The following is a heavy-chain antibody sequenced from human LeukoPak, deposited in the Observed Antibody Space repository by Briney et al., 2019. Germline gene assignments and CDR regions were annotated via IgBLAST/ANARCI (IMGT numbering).Heavy chain of an antibody. CDR3: ARGSPFWTMIVVPELDY. Sequence: PGGSLRLSCAASGFTFSSYSMNWVRQAPGKGLEWVSSISSSSSYIYYADSVKGRFTISRDNAKNSPYLQMNSLRAEDTAVYYCARGSPFWTMIVVPELDYWGQGTLVTVSS. J-gene: IGHJ4*02. CDR2: ISSSSSYI. V-gene: IGHV3-21*01. CDR1: GFTFSSYS. D-gene: IGHD3-22*01.